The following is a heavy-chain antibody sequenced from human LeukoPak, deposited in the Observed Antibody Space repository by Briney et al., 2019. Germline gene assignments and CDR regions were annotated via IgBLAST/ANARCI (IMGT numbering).Heavy chain of an antibody. D-gene: IGHD5-24*01. CDR2: ISPDGGRT. J-gene: IGHJ4*02. V-gene: IGHV1-2*02. Sequence: ASVKVSCKASGYTFTDYYMHGVRQAPGQGLEWIGWISPDGGRTGFAQKFQGRVTMTRDTSISTAYMELSRLGYDDTAVYYCARDPRSSYLQYYFDYWGQGTLVTVSS. CDR1: GYTFTDYY. CDR3: ARDPRSSYLQYYFDY.